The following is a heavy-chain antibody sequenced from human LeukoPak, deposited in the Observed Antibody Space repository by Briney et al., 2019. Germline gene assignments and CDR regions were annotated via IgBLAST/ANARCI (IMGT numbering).Heavy chain of an antibody. CDR1: GGSISSGDYY. V-gene: IGHV4-30-4*01. D-gene: IGHD2-15*01. Sequence: PSETLSLTCTVSGGSISSGDYYWSWIRQPPGKGLEWTGYIYYSGSTYYNPSLKSRVTISVDTSKNQFSLKLSSVTAADTAVYYCATPWNCSGGSCLDYWGQGTLVTVSS. J-gene: IGHJ4*02. CDR2: IYYSGST. CDR3: ATPWNCSGGSCLDY.